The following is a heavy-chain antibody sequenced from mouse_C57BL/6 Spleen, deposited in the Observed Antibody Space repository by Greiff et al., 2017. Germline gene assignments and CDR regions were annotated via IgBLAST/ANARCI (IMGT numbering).Heavy chain of an antibody. Sequence: VKLVESGPGLVQPSQSLSITCTVSGFSLTSYGVHWVRQSPGKGLEWLGVIWSGGSTDYNAAFIFRLSISKDNSKSQVFFKMNSLQADDTAIYYCARNYYGSSYYFDYWGQGTTLTVSS. CDR1: GFSLTSYG. D-gene: IGHD1-1*01. CDR3: ARNYYGSSYYFDY. CDR2: IWSGGST. V-gene: IGHV2-2*01. J-gene: IGHJ2*01.